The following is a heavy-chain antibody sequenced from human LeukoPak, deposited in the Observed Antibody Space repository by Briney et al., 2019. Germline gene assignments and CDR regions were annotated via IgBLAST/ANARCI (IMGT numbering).Heavy chain of an antibody. J-gene: IGHJ4*02. CDR3: ARRPAGTRTFDY. Sequence: GESLKISCQGSGSRFTSYWIGWVRQLPGKGLEWMGVIYGADYTTIYSPPFHGQITISADKSISTAYLQWTSLKASDTAMYYCARRPAGTRTFDYWGQGALVTVSS. CDR2: IYGADYTT. CDR1: GSRFTSYW. D-gene: IGHD1-7*01. V-gene: IGHV5-51*01.